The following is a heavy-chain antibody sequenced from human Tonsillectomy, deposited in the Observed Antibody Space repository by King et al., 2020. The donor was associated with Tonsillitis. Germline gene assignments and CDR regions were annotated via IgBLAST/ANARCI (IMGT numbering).Heavy chain of an antibody. Sequence: VELVESGGGLVQPGGSLRLSWAPSGFTVSSNNMSLLRQAPGKGLGGVSVMYIGGSTYYADSVKGRFTISRDNSKNTRYLQINRLRAQDTAVYYCARAGGDSSGYYYGFDYWGQGTLVTVSS. D-gene: IGHD3-22*01. CDR2: MYIGGST. CDR3: ARAGGDSSGYYYGFDY. V-gene: IGHV3-66*01. J-gene: IGHJ4*02. CDR1: GFTVSSNN.